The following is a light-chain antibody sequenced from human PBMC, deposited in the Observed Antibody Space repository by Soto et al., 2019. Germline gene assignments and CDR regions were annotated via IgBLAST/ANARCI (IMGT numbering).Light chain of an antibody. CDR2: WAS. V-gene: IGKV4-1*01. J-gene: IGKJ2*01. Sequence: DIVMTQSPDSLAVSLGERATINCKSSQSVLSSSDRRNYLAWYQQKAGQPPKLLISWASTRESGVPDRFSGTGSETDFTRTISSLQTEDVAVYHCQQYYATPLTFGQGTKLEIK. CDR1: QSVLSSSDRRNY. CDR3: QQYYATPLT.